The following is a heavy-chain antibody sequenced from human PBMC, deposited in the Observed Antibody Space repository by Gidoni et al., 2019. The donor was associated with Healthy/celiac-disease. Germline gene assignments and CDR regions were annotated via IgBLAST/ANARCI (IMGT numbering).Heavy chain of an antibody. CDR2: IFSNDEK. V-gene: IGHV2-26*01. J-gene: IGHJ5*02. CDR1: GFSLSNARMG. Sequence: QVTLKESGPVLVKPTETLTLTCTVSGFSLSNARMGVSWIRQPPGKALEWLAHIFSNDEKSYSTSLKSRLTISKDTSKSQVVLTMTNMDPVDTATYYCARSTGYSSSWYWGNWFDPWGQGTLVTVSS. D-gene: IGHD6-13*01. CDR3: ARSTGYSSSWYWGNWFDP.